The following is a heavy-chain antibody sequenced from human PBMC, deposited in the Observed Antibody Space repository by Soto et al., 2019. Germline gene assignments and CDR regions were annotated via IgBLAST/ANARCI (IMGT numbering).Heavy chain of an antibody. J-gene: IGHJ4*02. V-gene: IGHV4-30-2*01. Sequence: SETLSLTCAVSGGSISSGDYSWTWIRQPPGKGLEWIGYIYHSGSTYYNPSLKSRVTISVDRSKNQFSLRLTSVTAADTAVYYCASRYGSGKYYFDHWTQGTLVTVSS. CDR1: GGSISSGDYS. CDR2: IYHSGST. CDR3: ASRYGSGKYYFDH. D-gene: IGHD3-10*01.